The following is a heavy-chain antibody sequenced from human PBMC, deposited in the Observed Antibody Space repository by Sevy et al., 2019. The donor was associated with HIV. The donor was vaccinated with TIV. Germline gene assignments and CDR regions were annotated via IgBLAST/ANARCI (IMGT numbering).Heavy chain of an antibody. Sequence: ASVKVSCKASGYTFTNYYIDWVRQAPAQGLQWMGVINPGGGSTTYAQSFQGRVAVTRDTSTSTVYMELKSLRSEVTAVYFCARESGGGGYSDFWGQGTLVTVSS. CDR3: ARESGGGGYSDF. CDR1: GYTFTNYY. J-gene: IGHJ4*02. V-gene: IGHV1-46*03. D-gene: IGHD3-16*01. CDR2: INPGGGST.